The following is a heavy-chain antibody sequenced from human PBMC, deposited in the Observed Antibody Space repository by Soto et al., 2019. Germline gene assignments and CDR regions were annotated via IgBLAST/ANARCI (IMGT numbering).Heavy chain of an antibody. Sequence: QVQLVESGGGLVKPGGSLRLSCAASGFTFSDYYMSWIRQAPGKGLEWVSYISSSGSTIYYADSVKGRFTIYRDNSKNSLYLQMNSLRAEDTAVYYCASSVVVPAAITVWGQGTLVTVSS. CDR3: ASSVVVPAAITV. D-gene: IGHD2-2*02. CDR1: GFTFSDYY. J-gene: IGHJ4*02. CDR2: ISSSGSTI. V-gene: IGHV3-11*01.